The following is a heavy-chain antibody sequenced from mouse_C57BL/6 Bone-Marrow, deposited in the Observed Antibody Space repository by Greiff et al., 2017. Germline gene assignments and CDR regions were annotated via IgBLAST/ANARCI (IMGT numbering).Heavy chain of an antibody. CDR3: ARFPVEGYFDY. CDR2: IYPRSGNT. CDR1: GYTFTSYG. V-gene: IGHV1-81*01. Sequence: QVQLQQSGAELARPGASVKLSCKASGYTFTSYGISWVKQRTGQGLEWIGEIYPRSGNTYYNEKFKGKDTLTADKSSSTAYMELRSLTSEDSAVYFCARFPVEGYFDYWGQGTTLTVSS. J-gene: IGHJ2*01.